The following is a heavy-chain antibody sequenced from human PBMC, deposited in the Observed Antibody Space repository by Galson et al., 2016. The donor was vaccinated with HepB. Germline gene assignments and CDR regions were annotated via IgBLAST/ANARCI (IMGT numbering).Heavy chain of an antibody. CDR1: GFTLSTYS. CDR3: VRDHDWGFDY. V-gene: IGHV3-48*02. Sequence: SLRLSCAVSGFTLSTYSTNWVRQAPGKGLEWIAYIRSRSNDRAIFYAGSVKGRFTISGDNAESMYLQMNSLRDEDTAVYYGVRDHDWGFDYWGQGALVTGSS. D-gene: IGHD7-27*01. CDR2: IRSRSNDRAI. J-gene: IGHJ4*02.